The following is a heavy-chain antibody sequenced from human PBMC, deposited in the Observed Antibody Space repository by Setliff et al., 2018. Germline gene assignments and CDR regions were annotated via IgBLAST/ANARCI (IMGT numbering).Heavy chain of an antibody. CDR3: ARGKWFRLDKSAWSNWFDP. Sequence: GASVKVSCKASGYTFTSYDINWVRQATGQGLEWMGWMNPNSGNTGCAQKFQGRVTMTRATSISTAYMELNSLQYEDTAVYYCARGKWFRLDKSAWSNWFDPWGQGTLVTVSS. D-gene: IGHD5-12*01. CDR2: MNPNSGNT. V-gene: IGHV1-8*02. J-gene: IGHJ5*02. CDR1: GYTFTSYD.